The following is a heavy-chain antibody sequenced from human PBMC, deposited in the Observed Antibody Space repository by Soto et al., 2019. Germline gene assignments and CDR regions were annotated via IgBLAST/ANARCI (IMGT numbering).Heavy chain of an antibody. Sequence: SETLSLTCTVSGGSIRSYYWSWIRQPPGKGLEWIGYIYYSGSTDYNPSLNSRVTISVDTSKNQFSLKLRSVTAADTAVYYCARDSYNFDDWGQGILVTVSS. J-gene: IGHJ4*02. CDR1: GGSIRSYY. CDR2: IYYSGST. V-gene: IGHV4-59*01. D-gene: IGHD5-18*01. CDR3: ARDSYNFDD.